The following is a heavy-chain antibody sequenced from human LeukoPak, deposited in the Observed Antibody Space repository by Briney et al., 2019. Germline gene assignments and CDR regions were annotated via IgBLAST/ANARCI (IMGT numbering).Heavy chain of an antibody. Sequence: GSLRLSCAASGFTFSSYSMNWGRQAPGKGLEWVSYISRSSSTIYYSDSVKGRFTISRDNAKNSLYLQMNSLRDEDTAVYYCARDGDGGLGSDYWGQGTLVTV. J-gene: IGHJ4*02. CDR2: ISRSSSTI. CDR1: GFTFSSYS. V-gene: IGHV3-48*02. CDR3: ARDGDGGLGSDY. D-gene: IGHD4-23*01.